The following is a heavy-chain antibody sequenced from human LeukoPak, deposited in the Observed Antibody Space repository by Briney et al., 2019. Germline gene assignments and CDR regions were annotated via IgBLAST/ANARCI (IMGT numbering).Heavy chain of an antibody. Sequence: SETLSLTCTVSGGSISGYYWIWIRQPPGKGLEWIGYIYYSGSTNHNPSLKSRVTISVDTSKNQFSLKLSSVTAADTAVYYCARDGVLGGLFVWDYWGQGTLVTVS. CDR2: IYYSGST. CDR3: ARDGVLGGLFVWDY. CDR1: GGSISGYY. V-gene: IGHV4-59*01. J-gene: IGHJ4*02. D-gene: IGHD3-16*01.